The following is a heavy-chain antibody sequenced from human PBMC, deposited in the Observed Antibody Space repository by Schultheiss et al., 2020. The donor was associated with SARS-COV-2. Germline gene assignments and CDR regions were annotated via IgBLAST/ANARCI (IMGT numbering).Heavy chain of an antibody. D-gene: IGHD3-10*01. V-gene: IGHV3-33*06. J-gene: IGHJ4*02. Sequence: GGSLRLSCAASGFSFSSYGMSWVRQAPGKGLEWVAVIWYDGSNKYYADSVKGRFTISRDNSKNTLYLQMNSLRAEDTAVYYCAKESGSYFDYWGQGTLVTVSS. CDR3: AKESGSYFDY. CDR2: IWYDGSNK. CDR1: GFSFSSYG.